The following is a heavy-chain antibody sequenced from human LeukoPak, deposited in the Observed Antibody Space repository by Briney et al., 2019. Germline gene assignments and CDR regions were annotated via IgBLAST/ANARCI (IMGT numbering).Heavy chain of an antibody. CDR2: ISGSGGST. CDR1: GFTFSSYA. D-gene: IGHD2-2*02. CDR3: ASISSYNY. Sequence: GGSLRLSCAASGFTFSSYAMSWVRQAPGKGLEWVSIISGSGGSTYYADSVKGRFTVSRDNAKNTLYLQMNSLRAEDTAVYYCASISSYNYWGQGTLVTVSS. J-gene: IGHJ4*02. V-gene: IGHV3-23*01.